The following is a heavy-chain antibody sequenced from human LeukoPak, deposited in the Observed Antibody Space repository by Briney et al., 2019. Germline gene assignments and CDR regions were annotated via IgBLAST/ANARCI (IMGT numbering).Heavy chain of an antibody. D-gene: IGHD2-15*01. CDR1: GYIFTTYY. CDR2: IIPIFGTA. CDR3: ARDHPKYCSGGSCSNWFDP. Sequence: SVKVSCKASGYIFTTYYIHWVRQAPGQGLEWMGGIIPIFGTANYAQKFQGRVTITADESTSTAYMELSSLRSEDTAVYYCARDHPKYCSGGSCSNWFDPWGQGTLVTVSS. V-gene: IGHV1-69*13. J-gene: IGHJ5*02.